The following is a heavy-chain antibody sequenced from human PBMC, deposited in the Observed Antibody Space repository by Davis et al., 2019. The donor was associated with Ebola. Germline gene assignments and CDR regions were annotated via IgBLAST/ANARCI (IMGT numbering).Heavy chain of an antibody. D-gene: IGHD6-19*01. CDR2: INPNSGGT. V-gene: IGHV1-2*04. J-gene: IGHJ6*02. CDR1: GYTFTSYY. CDR3: ARGPREGRIAVAGTWGTYYYYYGMDV. Sequence: ASVKVSCKASGYTFTSYYMHWVRQAPGQGLEWMGWINPNSGGTNYAQKFQGWVTMTRDTSISTAYMELSRLRSDDTAVYYCARGPREGRIAVAGTWGTYYYYYGMDVWGQGTTVTVSS.